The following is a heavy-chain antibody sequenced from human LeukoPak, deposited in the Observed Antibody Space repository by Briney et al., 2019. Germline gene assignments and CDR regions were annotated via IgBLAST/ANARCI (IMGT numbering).Heavy chain of an antibody. D-gene: IGHD3-10*01. CDR3: AREGSGRTAYNDGLDV. J-gene: IGHJ3*01. CDR2: IRSGGST. Sequence: PGGSLRLSCAASGFTVSSSYMTWVRQAPGKGLEWVSVIRSGGSTVYADSVKGRFTISRDNSKNTLYLQLNSLRAEDTAVYYCAREGSGRTAYNDGLDVWGQGTRVTVSS. CDR1: GFTVSSSY. V-gene: IGHV3-53*01.